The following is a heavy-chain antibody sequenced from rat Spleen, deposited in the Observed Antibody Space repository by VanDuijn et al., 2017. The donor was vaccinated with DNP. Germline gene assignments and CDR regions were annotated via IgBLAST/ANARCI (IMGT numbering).Heavy chain of an antibody. Sequence: EVQLVESGGGLVQPGRSLKLSCAASGFTFSNYGMAWVRQAPTKGLEWVASITHSGGSTYYRDSVKGRFTISRDYAKSTLYLQMDSLRSEDTATYYCTRGKNYAMDAWGQGTSVTVSS. CDR2: ITHSGGST. CDR3: TRGKNYAMDA. D-gene: IGHD1-4*01. CDR1: GFTFSNYG. V-gene: IGHV5-27*01. J-gene: IGHJ4*01.